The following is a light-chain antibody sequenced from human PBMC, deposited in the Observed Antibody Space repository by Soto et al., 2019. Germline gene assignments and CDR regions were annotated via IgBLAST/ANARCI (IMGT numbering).Light chain of an antibody. V-gene: IGLV1-40*01. J-gene: IGLJ2*01. CDR2: GNS. CDR3: QSYDSSLSGCV. Sequence: QAVVTQPPSVSGAPGQRVTISCTGSSSNIGAGYAVHWYQQLPGTAPKLLIYGNSNRPSGVPDRFSGSKSGTSASLAITGLQAEDEADYYCQSYDSSLSGCVFGGGTKVTVL. CDR1: SSNIGAGYA.